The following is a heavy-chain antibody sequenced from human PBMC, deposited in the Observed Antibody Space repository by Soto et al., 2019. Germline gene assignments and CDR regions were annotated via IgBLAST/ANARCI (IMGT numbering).Heavy chain of an antibody. CDR2: IIPIFGTA. Sequence: QVQLVQSGAEVKKPGSSVKVSCKASGGTFSSYAISWVRQAPGQGLEWMGGIIPIFGTANYAQKFQGRVTITADESTSKAYMELSSLRSEDTAVYYCARSEDPQWYRGSAFDIWGQGTMVTVSS. CDR1: GGTFSSYA. D-gene: IGHD1-26*01. J-gene: IGHJ3*02. CDR3: ARSEDPQWYRGSAFDI. V-gene: IGHV1-69*01.